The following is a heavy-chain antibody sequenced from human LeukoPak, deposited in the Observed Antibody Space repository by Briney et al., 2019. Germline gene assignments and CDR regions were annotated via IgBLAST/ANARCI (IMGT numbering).Heavy chain of an antibody. CDR1: GFTFSSYA. J-gene: IGHJ6*03. CDR3: AKGNGDCSSTSCYVFSYYYYMDV. Sequence: GGSLRLSCAASGFTFSSYAMSWVRQAPGKGLEWVSAISGSGGSTYYADSVKGRFTISRDNSKNTLYLQMNSLRAEDTAVYYCAKGNGDCSSTSCYVFSYYYYMDVWGKGTTVTVSS. CDR2: ISGSGGST. D-gene: IGHD2-2*01. V-gene: IGHV3-23*01.